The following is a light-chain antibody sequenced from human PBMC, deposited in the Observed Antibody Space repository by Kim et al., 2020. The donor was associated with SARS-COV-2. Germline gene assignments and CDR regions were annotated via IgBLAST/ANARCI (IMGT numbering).Light chain of an antibody. CDR3: QQFFVYPRT. CDR1: QYISNY. V-gene: IGKV1-9*01. Sequence: ASVGDRVPITCRASQYISNYLAWYQQNPGKAPKLLIYAVSTLASGVPSRFSGSGSETEFALTISSLQPEDFATYSCQQFFVYPRTFGQGTKVDIK. CDR2: AVS. J-gene: IGKJ1*01.